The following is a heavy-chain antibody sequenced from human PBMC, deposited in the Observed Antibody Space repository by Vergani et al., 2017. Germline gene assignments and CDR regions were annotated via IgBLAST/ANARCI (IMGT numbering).Heavy chain of an antibody. D-gene: IGHD2-2*02. CDR3: VRDRGLCAGGRCYTEAWDY. CDR1: GFALNRHA. CDR2: ISFDGTNE. V-gene: IGHV3-30-3*01. J-gene: IGHJ4*02. Sequence: QVQLVESGGGVVQPGTSLRLSCVVSGFALNRHAMYWVRQAPGKGLEGVVGISFDGTNEYYPHLVKGRFTISRDIAKNTLYLQVRRLRLEDTGVYHCVRDRGLCAGGRCYTEAWDYWGQGTPVTVSS.